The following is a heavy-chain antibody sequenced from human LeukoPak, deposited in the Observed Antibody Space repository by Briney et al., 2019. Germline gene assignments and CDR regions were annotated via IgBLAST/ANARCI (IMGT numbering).Heavy chain of an antibody. V-gene: IGHV3-23*01. CDR1: GFTISSYA. CDR2: ISGSGGST. CDR3: ATNYYDFWSGYKG. Sequence: GGSLRLSCAASGFTISSYAMSWVRQAPGKGLEWVSAISGSGGSTYYADSVKGRFTISRDNSKNTLYLQMNSVRAEDTAVYYCATNYYDFWSGYKGWGQGTLVTVSS. D-gene: IGHD3-3*01. J-gene: IGHJ4*02.